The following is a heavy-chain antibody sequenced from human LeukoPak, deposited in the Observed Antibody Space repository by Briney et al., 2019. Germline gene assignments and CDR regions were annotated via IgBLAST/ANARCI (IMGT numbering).Heavy chain of an antibody. V-gene: IGHV4-34*01. D-gene: IGHD3-22*01. CDR1: GGSISSYY. CDR3: ARGRNYCYDSSGYWSTNWFDP. Sequence: PSETLSLTCTVSGGSISSYYWSWIRQPPGKGLEWIGEINHSGSTNYNPSLKSRVTISVDTSKNQFSLKLSSVTAADTAVYYCARGRNYCYDSSGYWSTNWFDPWGQGTLVTVSS. CDR2: INHSGST. J-gene: IGHJ5*02.